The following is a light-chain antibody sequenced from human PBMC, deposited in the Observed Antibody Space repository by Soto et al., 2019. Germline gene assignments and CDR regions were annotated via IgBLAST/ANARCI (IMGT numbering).Light chain of an antibody. CDR3: XQRSNWPQYT. Sequence: EIVLTQSPATLSLSPGERATLSCRASQSVSSYLAWYQQKPGQAPRLLIYDASNRATGIPARFSGSGSGTDFTLTISSLDPEDXXXXXXXQRSNWPQYTFGQGTKLEIK. CDR1: QSVSSY. J-gene: IGKJ2*01. CDR2: DAS. V-gene: IGKV3-11*01.